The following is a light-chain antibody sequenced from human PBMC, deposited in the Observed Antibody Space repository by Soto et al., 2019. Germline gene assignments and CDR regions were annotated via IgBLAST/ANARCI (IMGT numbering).Light chain of an antibody. CDR3: QEYNNWPPRT. Sequence: EIVMTQSPATLSVSPGERETLSCRASQSFSSNLDWYQQKPDQAPRLLIYCSSTRATGIAARFSGSGSGTEYTLRISSLQCDDFAMYYWQEYNNWPPRTFGPVNKVDIK. CDR1: QSFSSN. V-gene: IGKV3-15*01. J-gene: IGKJ3*01. CDR2: CSS.